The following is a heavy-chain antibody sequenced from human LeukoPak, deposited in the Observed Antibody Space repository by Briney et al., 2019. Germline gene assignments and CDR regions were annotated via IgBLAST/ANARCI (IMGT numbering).Heavy chain of an antibody. J-gene: IGHJ4*02. V-gene: IGHV1-18*01. CDR2: ISAYNGNT. CDR1: GYTFTSYG. D-gene: IGHD6-19*01. Sequence: ASVTVSCKASGYTFTSYGISWVRQAPGQGLEWMGWISAYNGNTNYAQKLQGRVTMTTDTSTSTAYMELRSLRSDDTAVYYCARGPRYSSGWYYFDYWGQGTLVTVSS. CDR3: ARGPRYSSGWYYFDY.